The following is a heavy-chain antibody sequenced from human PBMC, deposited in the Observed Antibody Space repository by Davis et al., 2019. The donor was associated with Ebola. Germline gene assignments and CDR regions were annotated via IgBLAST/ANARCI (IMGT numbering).Heavy chain of an antibody. CDR2: ISSGGGNR. D-gene: IGHD5-24*01. CDR1: GFAFTRHS. J-gene: IGHJ2*01. V-gene: IGHV3-48*02. Sequence: GESLKISCAASGFAFTRHSMNWVRQAPGKGLEWIAFISSGGGNRYYADSVRGRFTVSRDNAKYSLFLQLNSLRDEDTAQYYCARDAEDGSGNWFFDFRGRGALVTVSS. CDR3: ARDAEDGSGNWFFDF.